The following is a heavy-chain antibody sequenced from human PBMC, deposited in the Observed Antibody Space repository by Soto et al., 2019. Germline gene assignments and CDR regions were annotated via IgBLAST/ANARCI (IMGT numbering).Heavy chain of an antibody. V-gene: IGHV1-69*08. CDR2: ILPIMGSV. J-gene: IGHJ4*02. Sequence: SVKVSCKASGGTFNTYTFSWVRQAPGQGLEWMGSILPIMGSVNYAHDFRGRLSITADPSTTTAYMEPTSLTSHDTAIYYCARIPRYSYPTSDPLDNWGQGTLVTVSS. CDR1: GGTFNTYT. D-gene: IGHD2-15*01. CDR3: ARIPRYSYPTSDPLDN.